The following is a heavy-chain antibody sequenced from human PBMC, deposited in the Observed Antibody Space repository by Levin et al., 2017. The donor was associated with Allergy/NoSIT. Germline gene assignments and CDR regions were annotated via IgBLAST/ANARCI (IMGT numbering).Heavy chain of an antibody. CDR3: TRVSDIFTSYNSHNWFDP. V-gene: IGHV1-3*01. CDR2: INPGDGNI. D-gene: IGHD3-9*01. CDR1: GYTFSRNA. J-gene: IGHJ5*02. Sequence: ASVKVSCKASGYTFSRNAIHWVRQVPGQRLEWMGWINPGDGNIKYSQKFQGRITLTIDTFASTVYMELSSLRFEDTAVYYCTRVSDIFTSYNSHNWFDPWGQGTLVTVSS.